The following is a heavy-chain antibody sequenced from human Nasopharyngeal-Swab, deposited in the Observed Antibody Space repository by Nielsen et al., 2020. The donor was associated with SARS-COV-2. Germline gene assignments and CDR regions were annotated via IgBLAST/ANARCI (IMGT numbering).Heavy chain of an antibody. V-gene: IGHV3-23*01. J-gene: IGHJ4*02. Sequence: GESLKISCAASGFTFSNYAMRWVRQAPGKGLEWVSAIGASGVSTYYADSVKGRFTISRGNSKNTLYLQMNSLRAEDTAVYYCAKVENSGSYRGLWYIDYWGQGTLVTVSS. CDR1: GFTFSNYA. CDR2: IGASGVST. CDR3: AKVENSGSYRGLWYIDY. D-gene: IGHD1-26*01.